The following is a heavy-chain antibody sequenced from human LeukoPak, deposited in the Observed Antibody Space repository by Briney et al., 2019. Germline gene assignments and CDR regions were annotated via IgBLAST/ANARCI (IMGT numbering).Heavy chain of an antibody. CDR2: ISSDGSNK. CDR1: GFTLDRNS. J-gene: IGHJ4*02. D-gene: IGHD3-22*01. CDR3: AREIWTYYYDSSGFDY. Sequence: GRSLRLSCAASGFTLDRNSIHWVRQAPGKGLEWVALISSDGSNKSYAASVKGRFTISRDISKNTLFLQMNSLRAEDTAVYYCAREIWTYYYDSSGFDYWGQGTLVTVSS. V-gene: IGHV3-30*04.